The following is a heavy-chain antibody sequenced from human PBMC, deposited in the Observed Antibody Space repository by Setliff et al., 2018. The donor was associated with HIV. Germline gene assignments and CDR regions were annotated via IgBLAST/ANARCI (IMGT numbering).Heavy chain of an antibody. D-gene: IGHD2-2*03. CDR3: ARGGVAFGYCSSTSCPLWYYYYMDV. Sequence: ASETLSLTCTVSGGSISSGGYYWSWIRQHPGKGLEWIGYISYSGGTYYKPSLKSRVTISVDTSKNQFSLNLNSVTAEDTAVYYCARGGVAFGYCSSTSCPLWYYYYMDVWGKGTTVTVSS. V-gene: IGHV4-31*03. CDR1: GGSISSGGYY. J-gene: IGHJ6*03. CDR2: ISYSGGT.